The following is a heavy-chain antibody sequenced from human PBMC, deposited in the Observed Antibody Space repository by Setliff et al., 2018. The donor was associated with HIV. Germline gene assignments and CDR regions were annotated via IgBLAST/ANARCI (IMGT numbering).Heavy chain of an antibody. J-gene: IGHJ4*02. CDR1: GYTFTGYY. CDR2: INPNSGGT. Sequence: ASVKVSCKASGYTFTGYYMHWVRQAPGQGLGWMGWINPNSGGTNYAQKFQGRVTMTRDTSISTAYMELSRLRSDDTAVYYCARDGGYSSGWDFDYWGQGTQVTVSS. D-gene: IGHD6-19*01. V-gene: IGHV1-2*02. CDR3: ARDGGYSSGWDFDY.